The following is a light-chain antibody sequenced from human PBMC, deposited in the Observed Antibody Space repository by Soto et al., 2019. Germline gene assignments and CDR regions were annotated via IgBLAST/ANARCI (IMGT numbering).Light chain of an antibody. J-gene: IGKJ2*01. CDR3: QQRSNWPPYT. CDR2: DAS. CDR1: QSVSSY. Sequence: EIVLTQSPATLSLSPGERATHSCRASQSVSSYLAWYQQKPGQAPRLLIYDASNRATGIPARFSGSGSGTDFTLTISSLVPEDFAVYYCQQRSNWPPYTFGQGTKLEIK. V-gene: IGKV3-11*01.